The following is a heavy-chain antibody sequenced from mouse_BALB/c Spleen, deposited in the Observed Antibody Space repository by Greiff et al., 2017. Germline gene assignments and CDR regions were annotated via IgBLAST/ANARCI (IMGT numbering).Heavy chain of an antibody. CDR1: GFNIKDYY. D-gene: IGHD2-2*01. CDR3: ARTYGYDPFDY. CDR2: IDPENGNT. Sequence: VQLQQSGAELVRPGALVKLSCKASGFNIKDYYMHWVKQRPEQGLEWIGWIDPENGNTIYDPKFQGKASITADTSSNTAYLQLSSLTSEDTAVYYCARTYGYDPFDYWGQGTTLTVSS. V-gene: IGHV14-1*02. J-gene: IGHJ2*01.